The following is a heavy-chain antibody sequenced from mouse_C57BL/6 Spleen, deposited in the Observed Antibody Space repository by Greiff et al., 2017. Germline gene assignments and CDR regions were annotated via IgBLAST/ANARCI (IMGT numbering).Heavy chain of an antibody. CDR1: GYTFTSYW. CDR3: ARRGLTGTRDFDY. CDR2: IDPSDSET. V-gene: IGHV1-52*01. D-gene: IGHD4-1*01. J-gene: IGHJ2*01. Sequence: QVQLQQPGAELVRPGSSVKLSCKASGYTFTSYWMHWVKQRPIQGLEWIGNIDPSDSETHYNQKFKDKATLTVDKSSSTAYMQLSSLTSEDAAVYYCARRGLTGTRDFDYWGQGTTLTVSS.